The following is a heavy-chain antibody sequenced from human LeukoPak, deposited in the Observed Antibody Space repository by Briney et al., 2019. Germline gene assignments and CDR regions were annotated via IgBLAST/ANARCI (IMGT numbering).Heavy chain of an antibody. CDR2: ISYSGST. V-gene: IGHV4-59*08. Sequence: SETLSLTCTVSGGSISSYYWSWIRQPPGKGLEWIGYISYSGSTNYNPSLKSRLTISVDTSKNQFSLNLTSVTAADTAVYYCARHFSGAAAPLPFDYWGQGTLVTVSS. CDR1: GGSISSYY. J-gene: IGHJ4*02. D-gene: IGHD6-13*01. CDR3: ARHFSGAAAPLPFDY.